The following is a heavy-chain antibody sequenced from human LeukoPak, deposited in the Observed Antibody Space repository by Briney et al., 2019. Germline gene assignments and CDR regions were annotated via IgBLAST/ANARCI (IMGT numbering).Heavy chain of an antibody. D-gene: IGHD5/OR15-5a*01. J-gene: IGHJ4*02. CDR1: GFTFTNYV. Sequence: GGSLRLSCAASGFTFTNYVMTWVRQAPGKGLEWVSGISVSGSNTYYADSLKGRCTISRDNSKGTLSLQMNSLRVEDSAIYYCASRKEYTVSSVYYWGRGILVTVSS. V-gene: IGHV3-23*01. CDR2: ISVSGSNT. CDR3: ASRKEYTVSSVYY.